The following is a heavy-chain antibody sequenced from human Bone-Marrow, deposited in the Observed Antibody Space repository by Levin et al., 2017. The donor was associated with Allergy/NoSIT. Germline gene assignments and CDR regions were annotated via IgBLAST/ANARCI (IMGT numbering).Heavy chain of an antibody. Sequence: GGSLRLSCAASGFTFSSYDMHWVRQATGKGLEWVSAIGTAGDTYYPGSVKGRFTISRENAKNSLYLQMNSLRAGDTAVYYCARERSRITMVRGVIPSHYGMDVWGQGTTVTVSS. CDR2: IGTAGDT. J-gene: IGHJ6*02. CDR3: ARERSRITMVRGVIPSHYGMDV. CDR1: GFTFSSYD. V-gene: IGHV3-13*01. D-gene: IGHD3-10*01.